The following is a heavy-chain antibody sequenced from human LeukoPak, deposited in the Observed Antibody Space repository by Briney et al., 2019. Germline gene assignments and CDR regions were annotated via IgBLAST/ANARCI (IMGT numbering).Heavy chain of an antibody. D-gene: IGHD2-2*01. CDR1: GFTFSSYS. CDR2: ISSSSSYI. Sequence: PGGSLRLSCAASGFTFSSYSMNWVRQAPGKGLEWVSSISSSSSYIYYADSVKGRFTISRDNAKNSLYLQMNSLRAEDTAVYYCARDRGNQLRDLDYWGQGTLVTVSS. J-gene: IGHJ4*02. CDR3: ARDRGNQLRDLDY. V-gene: IGHV3-21*01.